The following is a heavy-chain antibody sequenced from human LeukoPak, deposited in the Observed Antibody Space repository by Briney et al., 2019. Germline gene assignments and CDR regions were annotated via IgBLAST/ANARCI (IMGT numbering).Heavy chain of an antibody. CDR1: GGSISTYY. D-gene: IGHD3-9*01. J-gene: IGHJ4*02. CDR3: ARDRGYDILTGYYPFDY. V-gene: IGHV4-59*01. Sequence: SETLSLTCTLSGGSISTYYWSWVRQPPGKGLEWIGYIYYTGSTDYNPSLKSRVTMSVDTSKNRFSLKLSSVTAADTAVYYCARDRGYDILTGYYPFDYWGQGTLVTVSS. CDR2: IYYTGST.